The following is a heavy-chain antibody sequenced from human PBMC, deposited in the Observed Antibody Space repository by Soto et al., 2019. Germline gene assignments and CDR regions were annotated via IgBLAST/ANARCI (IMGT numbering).Heavy chain of an antibody. CDR1: GYSISLGYY. J-gene: IGHJ4*02. Sequence: PSETLSLTCAVSGYSISLGYYWGWIRQPPGKGLEWIGSIYTSGSTNYNPSLKSRVTMSVDTSKNQFSLKLSSVTAADTAVYYCARGRPTVGAILDLGEFDYWGQGTLVTVSS. CDR3: ARGRPTVGAILDLGEFDY. V-gene: IGHV4-38-2*01. D-gene: IGHD1-26*01. CDR2: IYTSGST.